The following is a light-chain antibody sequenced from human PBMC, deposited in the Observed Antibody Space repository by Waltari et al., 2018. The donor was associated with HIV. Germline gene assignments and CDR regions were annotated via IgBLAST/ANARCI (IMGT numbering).Light chain of an antibody. CDR3: HTWGPGIQV. CDR2: VTSGGSH. J-gene: IGLJ2*01. CDR1: SGPTHYA. Sequence: VLTQSPSASASLGASVKLTSTLSSGPTHYALPWHPQKPGTGPRYLMKVTSGGSHIKGDGIPDRFSGSSSGAERYLTISSLQSDDEADYYCHTWGPGIQVFGGGTKLTVL. V-gene: IGLV4-69*01.